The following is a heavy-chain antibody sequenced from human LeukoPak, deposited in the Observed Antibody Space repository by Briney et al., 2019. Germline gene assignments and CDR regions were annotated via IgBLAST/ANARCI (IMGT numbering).Heavy chain of an antibody. V-gene: IGHV3-7*01. CDR2: IKQDGSEK. CDR3: ARGGSWMVDYYYMDD. CDR1: GFTFSSYW. D-gene: IGHD1-26*01. J-gene: IGHJ6*03. Sequence: PGGSLRLSCAASGFTFSSYWMSWVRQAPGKGLEWVANIKQDGSEKYYVDSVKGRFTISRDNAKNSLYLQMNSLRAEDTAVYYCARGGSWMVDYYYMDDWGKGTTVTVSS.